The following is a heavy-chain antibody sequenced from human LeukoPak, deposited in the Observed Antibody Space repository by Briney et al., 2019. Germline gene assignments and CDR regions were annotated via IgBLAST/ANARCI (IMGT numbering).Heavy chain of an antibody. D-gene: IGHD6-13*01. Sequence: PGGSLRLSCAACGFTFSSYGMHWVRQAPGKGLQWVAVISYDGSDKYYADSVKGRFTISRDNAKNSLYLQMNSLSAEDTAVYYCVSRALIEAGKGYYFDYWGQGTLVTVSS. J-gene: IGHJ4*02. CDR3: VSRALIEAGKGYYFDY. CDR1: GFTFSSYG. V-gene: IGHV3-30*03. CDR2: ISYDGSDK.